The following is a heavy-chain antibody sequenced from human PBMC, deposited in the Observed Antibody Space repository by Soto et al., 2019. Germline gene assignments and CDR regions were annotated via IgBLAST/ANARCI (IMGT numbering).Heavy chain of an antibody. J-gene: IGHJ3*02. CDR1: GYAFTSYY. Sequence: ASVKVSCKASGYAFTSYYMHWVRQAPGQGLEWMGIINPSGGSTSYAQKFQGRVTMTRDTSTSTVYMELSSLRSEDTAVYYCAGYDSSGYYYGAFDIWGQGTMVTVSS. D-gene: IGHD3-22*01. CDR2: INPSGGST. V-gene: IGHV1-46*01. CDR3: AGYDSSGYYYGAFDI.